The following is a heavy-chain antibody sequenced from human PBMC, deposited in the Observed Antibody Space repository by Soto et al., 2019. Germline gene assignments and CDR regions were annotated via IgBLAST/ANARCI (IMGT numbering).Heavy chain of an antibody. Sequence: AGGSLRLSCAASGFTFSTSVMAWVRRAPGKGLEWISSIVPSGSRAFYADSVKGRFTISRDNSRTTLYLQLNSLRVDDTAVYYCAAYADAPYRPPYDYWGQGTLVTVSS. V-gene: IGHV3-23*05. CDR2: IVPSGSRA. J-gene: IGHJ4*02. CDR1: GFTFSTSV. CDR3: AAYADAPYRPPYDY.